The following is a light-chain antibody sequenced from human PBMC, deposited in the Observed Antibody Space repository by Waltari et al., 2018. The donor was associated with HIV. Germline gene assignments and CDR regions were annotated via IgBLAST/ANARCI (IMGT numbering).Light chain of an antibody. J-gene: IGKJ1*01. Sequence: IQMTQSPSTLSPSLGDSVSITCRASQSISSWLAWYQQKPGKAPKLLINKASTLESGVPLRFSGSASGTEFTLTITSLQPDDFATYYCQHYNNFPWTFGQGTKVEI. V-gene: IGKV1-5*03. CDR3: QHYNNFPWT. CDR1: QSISSW. CDR2: KAS.